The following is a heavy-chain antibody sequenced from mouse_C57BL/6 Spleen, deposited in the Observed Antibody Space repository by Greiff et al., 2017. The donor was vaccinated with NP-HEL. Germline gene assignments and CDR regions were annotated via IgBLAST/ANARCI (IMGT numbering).Heavy chain of an antibody. J-gene: IGHJ4*01. CDR3: AREVTTDYYAMDY. CDR1: GYTFTSYW. CDR2: INPSSGYT. D-gene: IGHD2-2*01. V-gene: IGHV1-7*01. Sequence: QVQLKESGAELAKPGASVKLSCKASGYTFTSYWMHWVKQRPGQGLEWIGYINPSSGYTKYNQKFKDKATLTADKSSSTAYMQLSSLTYEDSAVYYCAREVTTDYYAMDYWGQGTSVTVSS.